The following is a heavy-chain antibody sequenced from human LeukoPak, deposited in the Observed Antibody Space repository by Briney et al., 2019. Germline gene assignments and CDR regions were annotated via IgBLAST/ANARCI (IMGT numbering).Heavy chain of an antibody. CDR2: ISGSGGST. CDR1: GFTFSSYS. Sequence: GGSLRLSCAASGFTFSSYSMNWVRQAPGKGLEWVSAISGSGGSTYYADSVKGRFTISRDNSKNTLYLQMNSLRAEDTAVYYCAKDKGFIAVAGSYGYWGQGTLVTVSS. CDR3: AKDKGFIAVAGSYGY. D-gene: IGHD6-19*01. J-gene: IGHJ4*02. V-gene: IGHV3-23*01.